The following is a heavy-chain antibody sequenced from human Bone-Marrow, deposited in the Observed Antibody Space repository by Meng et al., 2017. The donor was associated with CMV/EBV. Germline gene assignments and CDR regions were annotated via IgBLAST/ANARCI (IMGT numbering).Heavy chain of an antibody. Sequence: GESLKISCAASGFTFSSYWMSWVRQAPGKGLEWVANIKQDGSEKYYVDSVKGRFTISRDNAKNSLYLQMNSLRPEDTAVYYCARDKVVGPTLVDYWGQGTLVTVSS. J-gene: IGHJ4*02. D-gene: IGHD2-21*01. CDR3: ARDKVVGPTLVDY. CDR2: IKQDGSEK. CDR1: GFTFSSYW. V-gene: IGHV3-7*01.